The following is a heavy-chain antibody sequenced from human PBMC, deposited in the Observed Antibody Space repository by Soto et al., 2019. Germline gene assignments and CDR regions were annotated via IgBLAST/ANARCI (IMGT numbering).Heavy chain of an antibody. V-gene: IGHV3-30-3*01. J-gene: IGHJ4*02. CDR2: ISYDGSNK. Sequence: GGSLRLSCAASGFTFSSYAMHWVRQAPGKGLEWVAVISYDGSNKYYADSVKGRFTISRDNSKNTLKLQMNSLRAEDTAVYYCARDAAVGATSMYYFDYWGQGTLVTVSS. D-gene: IGHD1-26*01. CDR3: ARDAAVGATSMYYFDY. CDR1: GFTFSSYA.